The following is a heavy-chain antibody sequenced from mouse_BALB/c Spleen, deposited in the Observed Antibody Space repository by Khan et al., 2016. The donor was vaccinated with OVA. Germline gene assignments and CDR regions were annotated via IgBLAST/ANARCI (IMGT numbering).Heavy chain of an antibody. D-gene: IGHD2-10*01. Sequence: QVQLKESGPGLVAPSQSLSITCTVSGFSLTGYGVNWVRQPPGKGLEWLGMIWGDGSTDYNSALKSRLSITKDNSKSQVFLKMNSLQTDDTARYXCARAYYANYMEAIDYWGQGNSVTVSS. J-gene: IGHJ4*01. CDR3: ARAYYANYMEAIDY. V-gene: IGHV2-6-7*01. CDR2: IWGDGST. CDR1: GFSLTGYG.